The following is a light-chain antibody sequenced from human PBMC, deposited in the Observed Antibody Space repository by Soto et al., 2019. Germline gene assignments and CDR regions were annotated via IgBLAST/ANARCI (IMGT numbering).Light chain of an antibody. Sequence: QSVLTQPPSASGSPGQSVTISCSGTSSDVGGYNYVSWHQQHPGKAPKLMIYEVSKRPSGVPDRFSGSKSGNTASLIVSGLQAEDEADYSCSSFSASNNFVFGTGTKVTV. J-gene: IGLJ1*01. V-gene: IGLV2-8*01. CDR2: EVS. CDR3: SSFSASNNFV. CDR1: SSDVGGYNY.